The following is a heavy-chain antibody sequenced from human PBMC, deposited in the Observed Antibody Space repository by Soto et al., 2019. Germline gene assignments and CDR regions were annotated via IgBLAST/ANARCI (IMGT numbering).Heavy chain of an antibody. CDR2: MNPNSGNT. CDR3: ARGPYSSSWYTWFDP. D-gene: IGHD6-13*01. V-gene: IGHV1-8*01. Sequence: ASVKVSCKASGYTFTSYDINWVRQATGQGLEWMGWMNPNSGNTGYAQKFQGRVTMTRNTSISTAYMELSSLRSEDTAVYYCARGPYSSSWYTWFDPWGQGTLVTVSS. CDR1: GYTFTSYD. J-gene: IGHJ5*01.